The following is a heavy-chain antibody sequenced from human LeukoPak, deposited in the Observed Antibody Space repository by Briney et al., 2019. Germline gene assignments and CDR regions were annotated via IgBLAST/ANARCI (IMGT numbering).Heavy chain of an antibody. D-gene: IGHD3-10*01. V-gene: IGHV4-28*05. CDR2: IYYTGSI. Sequence: SETLSLTCSVSGSSIASLNWWGWIRQPPGKGLEWIGYIYYTGSIYYNPSPKSRVTMSVDTSKNQFSLRLSSVTAVDTAVYYCARKTDAKSYYPDWGQGTLVTVSS. J-gene: IGHJ4*02. CDR3: ARKTDAKSYYPD. CDR1: GSSIASLNW.